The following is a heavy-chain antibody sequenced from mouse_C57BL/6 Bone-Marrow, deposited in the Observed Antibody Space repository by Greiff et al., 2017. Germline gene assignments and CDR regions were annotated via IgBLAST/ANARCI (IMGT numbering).Heavy chain of an antibody. J-gene: IGHJ3*01. CDR1: GFTFSDYY. Sequence: DVMLVESGGGLVQPGGSLKLSCAASGFTFSDYYMYWVRQTPEKRLEWVAYISNGGGSTYYPDTVKGRFTISRDNAKNTLYLQMSRLKSEDTAMYYCARRGGFAYWGQGTLVTVSA. CDR2: ISNGGGST. CDR3: ARRGGFAY. V-gene: IGHV5-12*01.